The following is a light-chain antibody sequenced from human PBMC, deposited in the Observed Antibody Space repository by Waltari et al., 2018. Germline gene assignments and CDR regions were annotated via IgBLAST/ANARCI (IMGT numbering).Light chain of an antibody. CDR2: EGT. J-gene: IGLJ3*02. Sequence: QSVLTPPASVSGAPGQSIAISCIAINSDVVAYSLVSWYQQRSGNNPQLFIFEGTNRASGISCRVSGSMSGSSASLSSLGLRPEADADYSCCSYSTRRRVFGGGTKLTVL. CDR1: NSDVVAYSL. V-gene: IGLV2-23*01. CDR3: CSYSTRRRV.